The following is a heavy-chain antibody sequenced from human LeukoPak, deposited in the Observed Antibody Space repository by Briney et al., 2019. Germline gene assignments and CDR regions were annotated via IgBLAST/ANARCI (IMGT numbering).Heavy chain of an antibody. D-gene: IGHD2-2*01. Sequence: ASVKVSCKASVYTFTGYYMHWVRQAPGQGLEWMGWINPNSGGTNYAQKFQGRVTMTRETSISTAYMELSRLRSHDTHVYYCGRMFRYCSRTSCLPYFDYWGQGTLVTVSS. J-gene: IGHJ4*02. CDR2: INPNSGGT. V-gene: IGHV1-2*02. CDR1: VYTFTGYY. CDR3: GRMFRYCSRTSCLPYFDY.